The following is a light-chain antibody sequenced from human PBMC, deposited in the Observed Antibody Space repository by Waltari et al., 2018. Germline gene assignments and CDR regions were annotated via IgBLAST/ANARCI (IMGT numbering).Light chain of an antibody. CDR3: QQSHSSPLT. CDR1: RSVIGY. CDR2: ATS. V-gene: IGKV1-39*01. Sequence: DVQMTQSPSSLSASIGDRVTITCRASRSVIGYLNWYQKKPGKVPKLLNYATSHLQSGVPSRFSGSGSGTDYTLTINTLQPEDFATYYCQQSHSSPLTFCGGTKVE. J-gene: IGKJ4*01.